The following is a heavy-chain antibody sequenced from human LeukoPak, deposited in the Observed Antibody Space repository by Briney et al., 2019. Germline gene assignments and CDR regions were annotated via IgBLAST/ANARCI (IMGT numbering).Heavy chain of an antibody. Sequence: SETLSLICSVSGGSISRSNPYWSWIRQPPGKGLEWIGYIYDSGNTNYNPSLKSRVTISVDTSKNQFSLKMRSVTAADTAVYYCARTEQLWLKVDDWGQGTLVTVSS. CDR2: IYDSGNT. V-gene: IGHV4-61*01. CDR1: GGSISRSNPY. D-gene: IGHD5-18*01. J-gene: IGHJ4*02. CDR3: ARTEQLWLKVDD.